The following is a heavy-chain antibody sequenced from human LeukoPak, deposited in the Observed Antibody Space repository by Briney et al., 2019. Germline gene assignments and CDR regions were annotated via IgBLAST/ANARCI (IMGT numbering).Heavy chain of an antibody. CDR2: INPSGGST. V-gene: IGHV1-46*01. D-gene: IGHD2-2*01. J-gene: IGHJ6*02. CDR1: GYTFTSYY. CDR3: ARVPGVGYCSSTSCYSSGMDV. Sequence: ASVKVSCKASGYTFTSYYMHWVRQAPGQGPEWMGIINPSGGSTSYAQKFQGRVTMTRDTSTSTVYMELSSLRSEDTAVYYCARVPGVGYCSSTSCYSSGMDVWGQGTTVTVSS.